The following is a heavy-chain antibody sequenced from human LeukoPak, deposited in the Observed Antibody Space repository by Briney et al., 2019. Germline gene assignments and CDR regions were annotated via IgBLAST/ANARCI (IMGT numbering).Heavy chain of an antibody. Sequence: PGGSLRLSCAASGITFTNCAIHWVRQAPGKGLEWVTSISYDGGKKYYAESLRGRFTTSRDNSKNTVYLQMNSLRAEDTAIYYCARGVRKTLAWLPLDTFDIWGQGTRVTVSS. CDR1: GITFTNCA. D-gene: IGHD3-3*01. J-gene: IGHJ3*02. CDR3: ARGVRKTLAWLPLDTFDI. CDR2: ISYDGGKK. V-gene: IGHV3-30*04.